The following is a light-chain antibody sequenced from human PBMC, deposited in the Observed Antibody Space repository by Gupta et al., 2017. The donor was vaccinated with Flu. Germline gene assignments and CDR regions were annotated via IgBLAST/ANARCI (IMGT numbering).Light chain of an antibody. CDR3: QQDETYSET. J-gene: IGKJ2*01. Sequence: RSTPSSSVGGGVTISRRARQSNRNWLAWYQQKPGKAPNLLIYRASSRESGVPSRFSGSGSGTEFTLTISSLQPDDFGTYYCQQDETYSETFGQGTKVEIK. CDR1: QSNRNW. CDR2: RAS. V-gene: IGKV1-5*03.